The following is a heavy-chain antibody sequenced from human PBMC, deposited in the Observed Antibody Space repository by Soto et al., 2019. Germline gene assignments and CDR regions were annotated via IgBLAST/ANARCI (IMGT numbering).Heavy chain of an antibody. D-gene: IGHD6-13*01. J-gene: IGHJ4*02. Sequence: SGPTLVNPTQTLTLTCTFSGFSLSTSGVGVGWIRQPPGKALEWLALIYWDDDKRYSPSLKSRLTITKDTSKNQVVLTMTNMDPVDTATYYCAHVGNNGAGGIAAAGYFDYWGQGTLVTVSS. CDR3: AHVGNNGAGGIAAAGYFDY. CDR1: GFSLSTSGVG. V-gene: IGHV2-5*02. CDR2: IYWDDDK.